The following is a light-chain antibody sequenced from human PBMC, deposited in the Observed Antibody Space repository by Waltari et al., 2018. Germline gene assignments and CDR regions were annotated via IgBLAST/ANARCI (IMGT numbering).Light chain of an antibody. CDR1: QSVTNNH. CDR3: QQYGASPWT. Sequence: IVLTQSPGTLSLSPGERATLSCGASQSVTNNHLAWYQQKPGLAPRLLIYDASSRATDIPERFSGSGSGTDFTLTISRLEPEDFAFHYCQQYGASPWTFGQGTKVDVK. CDR2: DAS. V-gene: IGKV3D-20*01. J-gene: IGKJ1*01.